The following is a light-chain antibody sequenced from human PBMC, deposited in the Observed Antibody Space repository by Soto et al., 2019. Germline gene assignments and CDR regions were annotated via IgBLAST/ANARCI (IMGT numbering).Light chain of an antibody. V-gene: IGKV1-39*01. J-gene: IGKJ5*01. CDR1: QTISSH. CDR2: AAS. CDR3: QQSYTTPIT. Sequence: DVQMTHFPSSLTASVGDRVIITCPASQTISSHLNWYQQKPGKAPNIMVYAASSLQSGVKSRFTGSGSGTDFTLTIRSLQPEDFATYFCQQSYTTPITLGTGTRVEIK.